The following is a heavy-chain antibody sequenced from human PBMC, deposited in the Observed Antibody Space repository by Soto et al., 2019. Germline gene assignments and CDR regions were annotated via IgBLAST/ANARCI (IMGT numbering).Heavy chain of an antibody. V-gene: IGHV2-5*01. CDR2: IYYNDDR. CDR1: GFSFTTAGVA. D-gene: IGHD5-12*01. CDR3: AHSDGGYEIIYFDF. J-gene: IGHJ4*02. Sequence: SGXTXVNPTQTLTLTCTFSGFSFTTAGVAVXXXXXXPGGALEWLTLIYYNDDRRFSPSLKTRLTITGDTSKNQVVLSPTNVDPGDTATYFCAHSDGGYEIIYFDFWGQGIPVTVSS.